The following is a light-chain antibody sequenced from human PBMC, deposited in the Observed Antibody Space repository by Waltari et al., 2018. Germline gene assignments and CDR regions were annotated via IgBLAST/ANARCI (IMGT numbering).Light chain of an antibody. CDR2: GAS. J-gene: IGKJ1*01. V-gene: IGKV3-20*01. CDR1: QSVSSA. Sequence: EIVLTQSPGTLSLSLGERAIVSCRTSQSVSSALAWYQQKPGQAPKLLIYGASTRATGIPDRFSGSGSGTDFTLTISSLEPDDFAVYYCQHYFRLPVTFGQGTTVEI. CDR3: QHYFRLPVT.